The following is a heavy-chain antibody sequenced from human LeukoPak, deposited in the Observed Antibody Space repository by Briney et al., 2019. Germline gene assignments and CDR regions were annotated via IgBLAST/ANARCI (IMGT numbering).Heavy chain of an antibody. D-gene: IGHD2-2*01. J-gene: IGHJ3*02. CDR2: INGSGGST. CDR1: GFTFSSYA. CDR3: AKLGPYCSSTSCSHDAFDI. V-gene: IGHV3-23*01. Sequence: QPGGSLRLSCAASGFTFSSYAMSWVRQAPGKGLELVSAINGSGGSTYYADSVKGRFTISRDNSKNTLYLQMNSLRAEDTAVYYCAKLGPYCSSTSCSHDAFDIWGQGTMVTVSS.